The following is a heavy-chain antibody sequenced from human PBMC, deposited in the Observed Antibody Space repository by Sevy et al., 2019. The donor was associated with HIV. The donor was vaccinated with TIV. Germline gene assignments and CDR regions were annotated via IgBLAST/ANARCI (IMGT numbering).Heavy chain of an antibody. CDR2: MKQDGSEE. CDR3: VREGLGGYSYSLDY. V-gene: IGHV3-7*01. Sequence: GGSLRLSCAASGFSFCIYWMSWVRQAPGKGLEWVATMKQDGSEEDYVDSVKGRFTISRDNAKNSLFLQMNSLSAEDTAVYYCVREGLGGYSYSLDYWGHGTLVTVSS. D-gene: IGHD5-18*01. J-gene: IGHJ4*01. CDR1: GFSFCIYW.